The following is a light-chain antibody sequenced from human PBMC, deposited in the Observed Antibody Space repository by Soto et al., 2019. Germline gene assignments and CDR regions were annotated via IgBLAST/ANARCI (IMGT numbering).Light chain of an antibody. Sequence: EIVLTQSPGTLSLSPGERATLSCRASQSVSSSYLAWYQQKPGQAPRLLIYGASSRATGIPDRFSGSGSGTGFTLTISRLEPEDFAVYYCQQYGSSWWTFGQGTKVEIK. J-gene: IGKJ1*01. V-gene: IGKV3-20*01. CDR3: QQYGSSWWT. CDR1: QSVSSSY. CDR2: GAS.